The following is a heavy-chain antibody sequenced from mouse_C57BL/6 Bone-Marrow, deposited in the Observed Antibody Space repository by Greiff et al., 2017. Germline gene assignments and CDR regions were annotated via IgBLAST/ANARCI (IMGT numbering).Heavy chain of an antibody. D-gene: IGHD3-1*01. CDR1: GYTFTSYW. J-gene: IGHJ2*01. Sequence: QVHVMQSGADLVKPGASVKMSCTASGYTFTSYWITWVKQGPGQGLEWIGDICPTSGRTYYNEKFKSKSILAVDTSTNTAYMQISSLTSEDTAVFYCARSGPRGRSFDFWGQGTTLTVSS. CDR3: ARSGPRGRSFDF. V-gene: IGHV1-55*01. CDR2: ICPTSGRT.